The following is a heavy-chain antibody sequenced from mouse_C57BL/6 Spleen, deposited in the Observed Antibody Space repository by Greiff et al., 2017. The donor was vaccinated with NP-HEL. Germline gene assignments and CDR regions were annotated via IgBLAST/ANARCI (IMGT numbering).Heavy chain of an antibody. CDR1: GFTFSSYA. V-gene: IGHV5-4*01. Sequence: EVQLVESGGGLVKPGGSLKLSCAASGFTFSSYAMSWVRPTPETRLEWVATISDGGSYTYYPDNVKGRFTIARDNAKNNLYLQMSHLKSEDTAMYYCARDPRYLSWYFDVWGTGTTVTVSS. J-gene: IGHJ1*03. D-gene: IGHD5-1*01. CDR2: ISDGGSYT. CDR3: ARDPRYLSWYFDV.